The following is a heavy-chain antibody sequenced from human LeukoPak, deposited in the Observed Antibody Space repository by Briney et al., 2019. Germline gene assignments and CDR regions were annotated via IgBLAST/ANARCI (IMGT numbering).Heavy chain of an antibody. Sequence: GGSLRLSCAASGFTFSNYAMNWVRQAPGKGLEWVSGITGSGDTTFYADSVKGRFTISRDNSKNTLYLQMHSLRAEDTAVYYCVKDYSTIPAAANPLFDYWGQGALATVSS. CDR3: VKDYSTIPAAANPLFDY. V-gene: IGHV3-23*01. CDR2: ITGSGDTT. J-gene: IGHJ4*02. D-gene: IGHD6-13*01. CDR1: GFTFSNYA.